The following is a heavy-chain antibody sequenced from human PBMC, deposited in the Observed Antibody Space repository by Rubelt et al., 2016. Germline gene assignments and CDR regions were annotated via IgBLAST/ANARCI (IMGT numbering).Heavy chain of an antibody. V-gene: IGHV4-39*01. CDR1: AGSISSTYYY. Sequence: QLQLQESGPGLVKPSETLSLTCTVSAGSISSTYYYWGWIRQPPGKGLDWIGSIYESGSTYYNPSLKSRVNISLNTSKNQFSLKLSSVTAADTAVYYCARTPGQSSWYYFDYWGQGTLVTVSS. CDR3: ARTPGQSSWYYFDY. D-gene: IGHD6-13*01. J-gene: IGHJ4*02. CDR2: IYESGST.